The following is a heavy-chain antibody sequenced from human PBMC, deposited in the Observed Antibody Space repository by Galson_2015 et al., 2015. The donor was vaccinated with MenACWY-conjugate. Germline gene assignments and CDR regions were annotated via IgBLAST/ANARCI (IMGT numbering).Heavy chain of an antibody. CDR2: IDRAGSST. CDR3: AGDRKEPTVALPSTLFDP. CDR1: GFTFGSYW. D-gene: IGHD4-11*01. Sequence: SLRLSCAASGFTFGSYWMHWVRQVPGKGLEWISRIDRAGSSTTYADSVKGRFTISRDNAKNTLYLQMNSLRAEDTAVYYCAGDRKEPTVALPSTLFDPWDQRTQAIASS. V-gene: IGHV3-74*01. J-gene: IGHJ5*02.